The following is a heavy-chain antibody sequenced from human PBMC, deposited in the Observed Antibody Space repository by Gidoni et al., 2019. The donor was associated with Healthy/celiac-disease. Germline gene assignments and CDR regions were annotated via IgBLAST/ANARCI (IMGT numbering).Heavy chain of an antibody. D-gene: IGHD1-1*01. J-gene: IGHJ4*02. CDR1: GFTFSTYS. CDR2: ISTSSSTI. V-gene: IGHV3-48*01. CDR3: ARGTTGFDY. Sequence: EVQLVESGGGLVQPGGSLRLSCAASGFTFSTYSMNWVRQAPGKGLEWVSYISTSSSTIDYADSVKGRFTISRDNAKNSLYLQMNSLRAEDTAVYYCARGTTGFDYWGQGTLVTVSS.